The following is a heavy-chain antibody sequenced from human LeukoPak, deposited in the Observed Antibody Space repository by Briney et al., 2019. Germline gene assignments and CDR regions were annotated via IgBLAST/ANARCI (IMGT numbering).Heavy chain of an antibody. V-gene: IGHV4-59*08. Sequence: SETLSLTCTVSGGSISTYYWSWIRQPPGKGLEWIGYIDYSGSTNYNPSLNSRVTISVDTSKNQFSQKLNSVTAADTAVYYCARHIGYCTGGSCYLFDNWGQGTLVTVSS. CDR1: GGSISTYY. D-gene: IGHD2-15*01. CDR2: IDYSGST. J-gene: IGHJ4*02. CDR3: ARHIGYCTGGSCYLFDN.